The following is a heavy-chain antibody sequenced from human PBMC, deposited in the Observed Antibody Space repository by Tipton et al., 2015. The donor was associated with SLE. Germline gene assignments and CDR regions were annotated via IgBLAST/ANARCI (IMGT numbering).Heavy chain of an antibody. CDR1: GYSFTSYW. V-gene: IGHV5-51*01. CDR3: ARQPNDDSSGSLAFDI. J-gene: IGHJ3*02. D-gene: IGHD3-22*01. Sequence: QLVQSGPEVKKPGESLKISCKGSGYSFTSYWIGWVRQMPGKGLEWMGIIYPGDSDTRYSPSFQGQVTISADKSISTAYLQWSSLKASDTAMYYCARQPNDDSSGSLAFDIWGQGTMLTVSS. CDR2: IYPGDSDT.